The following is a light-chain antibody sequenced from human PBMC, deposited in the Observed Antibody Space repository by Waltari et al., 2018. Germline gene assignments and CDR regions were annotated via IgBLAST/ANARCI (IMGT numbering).Light chain of an antibody. J-gene: IGLJ1*01. CDR3: CSRADSHTYV. CDR1: STNVGRHYY. Sequence: QSALTQPHTVSGSPGQSLTIFCTGTSTNVGRHYYVSWYQQNPGKAPKLMICDVTKRPSGVPDRFSGSKSGNTASLTISGLQAEDEADYYCCSRADSHTYVFGTGTKVTVL. V-gene: IGLV2-11*01. CDR2: DVT.